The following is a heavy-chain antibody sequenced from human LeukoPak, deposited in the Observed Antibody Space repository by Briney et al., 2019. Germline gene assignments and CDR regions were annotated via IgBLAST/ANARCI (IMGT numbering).Heavy chain of an antibody. CDR1: GYSFTSYW. V-gene: IGHV5-51*01. J-gene: IGHJ3*02. CDR3: ARGRRDGYNYDAFDI. D-gene: IGHD5-24*01. CDR2: IYPGDSDT. Sequence: GESLKISCKGSGYSFTSYWIGWVRQMPGKGLEWMGIIYPGDSDTRYSPSFQGQVTISADKSISTAYLQWSSLKASDTAMYYCARGRRDGYNYDAFDISGQGTMVTVSS.